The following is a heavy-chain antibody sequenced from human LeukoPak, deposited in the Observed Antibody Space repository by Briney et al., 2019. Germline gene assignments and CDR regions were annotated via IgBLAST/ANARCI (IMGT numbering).Heavy chain of an antibody. J-gene: IGHJ6*02. D-gene: IGHD3-22*01. CDR1: GITFSSYA. CDR3: ARVARLSGHYYDSSGYGGARYHNGMDV. Sequence: GGSLRLSCAASGITFSSYAMSWVRQAPGKGLEWVSAISNSGAYTYYADSVKGRFTISRDNSKNTLYLQMNSLRAEDTAVYYCARVARLSGHYYDSSGYGGARYHNGMDVWGQGTTVTVSS. CDR2: ISNSGAYT. V-gene: IGHV3-23*01.